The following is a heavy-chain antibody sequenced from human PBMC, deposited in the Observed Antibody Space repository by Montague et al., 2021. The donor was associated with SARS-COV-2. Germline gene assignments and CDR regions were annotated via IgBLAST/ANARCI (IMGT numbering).Heavy chain of an antibody. J-gene: IGHJ1*01. CDR3: ARGPKMGGSGYYYN. V-gene: IGHV4-39*01. Sequence: SETLSLTCTVSGDFIGSSSYYWGWIRQPPGKGLEWIGSIYHDGNTYYNPSLKTQVSLSIDERKNQFSLKFYSVTVADTAVYSCARGPKMGGSGYYYNWDQGILVTVSS. D-gene: IGHD3-22*01. CDR1: GDFIGSSSYY. CDR2: IYHDGNT.